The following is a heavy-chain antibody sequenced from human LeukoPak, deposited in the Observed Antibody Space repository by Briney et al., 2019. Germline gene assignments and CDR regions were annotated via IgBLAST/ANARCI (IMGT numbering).Heavy chain of an antibody. CDR2: MYIGGST. J-gene: IGHJ3*02. Sequence: PGGSLRLSCAASGFSVSRNYMNWVRQAPGKGLEWVSVMYIGGSTYYADSVRGRFTTSRDNSKNTLHLQMDSLRAEDTAVYYCAKDSDVYGIESPDALRIWGQGTMVTVSS. CDR3: AKDSDVYGIESPDALRI. D-gene: IGHD2-8*01. CDR1: GFSVSRNY. V-gene: IGHV3-66*01.